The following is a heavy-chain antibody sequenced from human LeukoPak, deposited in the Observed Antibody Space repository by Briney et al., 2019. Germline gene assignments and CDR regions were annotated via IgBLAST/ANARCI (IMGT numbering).Heavy chain of an antibody. V-gene: IGHV1-69*04. Sequence: GASVKVSCKASGGTFSSYAIGWVRQAPGQGLEWMGRIIPILGIANYAQKFQGRVTITADKSTSTAYMELSSLRSEDTAVYYCASPRDGYNSGYFDYWGQGTLVTVSS. D-gene: IGHD5-24*01. J-gene: IGHJ4*02. CDR1: GGTFSSYA. CDR2: IIPILGIA. CDR3: ASPRDGYNSGYFDY.